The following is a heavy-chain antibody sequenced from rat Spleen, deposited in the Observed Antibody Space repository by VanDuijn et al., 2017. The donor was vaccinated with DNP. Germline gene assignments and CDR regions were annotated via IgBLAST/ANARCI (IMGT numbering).Heavy chain of an antibody. D-gene: IGHD5-1*01. CDR3: ARSGRAMDA. J-gene: IGHJ4*01. CDR1: GFTFSDYY. Sequence: EVQLVESGGGLVQPGRSLKLSCAASGFTFSDYYMAWVRQAPKKGLELVAYISYEGSRTYYGDSVKGRFTISRDHARNTLSLQMNSVQTEDTAMYFCARSGRAMDAWGQGTSVTVSS. V-gene: IGHV5-22*01. CDR2: ISYEGSRT.